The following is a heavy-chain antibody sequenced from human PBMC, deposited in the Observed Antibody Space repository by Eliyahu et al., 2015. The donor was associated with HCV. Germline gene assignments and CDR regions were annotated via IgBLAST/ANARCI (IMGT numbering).Heavy chain of an antibody. CDR3: ARGLGLAGGYYYYMDV. CDR2: ISSGSSYI. J-gene: IGHJ6*03. CDR1: GFTFXSYN. V-gene: IGHV3-21*01. D-gene: IGHD3-16*01. Sequence: EVQLVEPGGGLVKPGGSLRLSCAASGFTFXSYNMNWVRQAPGKGLGWVSSISSGSSYIYYADSVKGRFTISRDNAKNSLYLQMSSLRAEDTAVYYCARGLGLAGGYYYYMDVWGKGTTVTVSS.